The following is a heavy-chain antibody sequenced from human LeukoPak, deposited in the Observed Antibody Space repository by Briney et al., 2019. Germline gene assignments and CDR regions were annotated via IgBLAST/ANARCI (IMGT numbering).Heavy chain of an antibody. CDR1: GYSISSGYY. D-gene: IGHD6-19*01. CDR2: IYHSGST. J-gene: IGHJ4*02. CDR3: ARDSGSGWYLSSTQLYY. V-gene: IGHV4-38-2*02. Sequence: PSETLSLTCAVSGYSISSGYYLGWIRQPPGKGLEWIGSIYHSGSTYYNPYLKSRVTISVDTSKTKFSLKLRSVTAADTAVYYCARDSGSGWYLSSTQLYYWGQGTLVTVSS.